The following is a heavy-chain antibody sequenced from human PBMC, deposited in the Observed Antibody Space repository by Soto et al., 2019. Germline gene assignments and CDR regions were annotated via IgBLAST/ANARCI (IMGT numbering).Heavy chain of an antibody. Sequence: QVQLVQSGAEVKKPGASVKDSCKASGYTFTSYAMHWMRQAPGQKLEWMGWINAGNGNTKYSQKFQGRVTITRDTSASTAYMELSSLRSEDTAVYYCARGGSLYWYFDLWGRGTLVTVSS. D-gene: IGHD1-26*01. J-gene: IGHJ2*01. CDR3: ARGGSLYWYFDL. CDR1: GYTFTSYA. CDR2: INAGNGNT. V-gene: IGHV1-3*01.